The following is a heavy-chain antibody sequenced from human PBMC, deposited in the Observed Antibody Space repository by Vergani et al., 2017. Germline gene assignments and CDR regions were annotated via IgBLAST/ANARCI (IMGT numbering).Heavy chain of an antibody. V-gene: IGHV3-15*07. CDR1: GFSFRHAW. J-gene: IGHJ6*02. Sequence: EVQLVESGGGIVKPGGSLRLSCVASGFSFRHAWMNWVRRTPGKGREWVGRIKSTFDRGTTDYAAAVKGRFTISRDDSKNTLFLQMNGLKTEDIGVYYCTTDPRYCGDGSCYWLRDHHYYGMDVWVQGTTVTVSS. CDR2: IKSTFDRGTT. CDR3: TTDPRYCGDGSCYWLRDHHYYGMDV. D-gene: IGHD2-21*01.